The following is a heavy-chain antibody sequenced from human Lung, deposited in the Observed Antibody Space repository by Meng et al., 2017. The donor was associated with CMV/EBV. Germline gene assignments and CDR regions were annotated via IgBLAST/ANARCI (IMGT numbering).Heavy chain of an antibody. V-gene: IGHV5-51*01. CDR1: GYNFTNYW. CDR3: ARSRVGGRGGVFDY. D-gene: IGHD1-26*01. Sequence: GESLKISCRGSGYNFTNYWIGWVRQMPGKGLEWMGIIFPADSDTRYSPSFQGQVTITADKSISTVYMELRRLRSDDTAMYYCARSRVGGRGGVFDYWGQGTMVTVSS. CDR2: IFPADSDT. J-gene: IGHJ4*02.